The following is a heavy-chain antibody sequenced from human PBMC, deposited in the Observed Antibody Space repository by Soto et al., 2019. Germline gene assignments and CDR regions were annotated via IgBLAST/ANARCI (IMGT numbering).Heavy chain of an antibody. CDR3: ARGLGKIVVVKSWFDP. CDR1: GGSFNGYY. Sequence: PSETLSLTCAVYGGSFNGYYWSWIRQPPGKGLEWIGEINHSGSTNYNPSLKSRVTISVDTSKNQFSLKLSSVTAADTAVYYCARGLGKIVVVKSWFDPWGQGTLVTVSS. J-gene: IGHJ5*02. CDR2: INHSGST. V-gene: IGHV4-34*01. D-gene: IGHD3-22*01.